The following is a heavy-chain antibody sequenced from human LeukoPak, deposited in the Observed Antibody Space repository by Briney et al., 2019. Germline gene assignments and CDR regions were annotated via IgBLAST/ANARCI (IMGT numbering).Heavy chain of an antibody. J-gene: IGHJ5*02. CDR3: ARVSGYDSWFDP. CDR1: GGTFSSYA. V-gene: IGHV1-46*01. D-gene: IGHD5-12*01. Sequence: ASVKVSCKASGGTFSSYAISWVRQAPGQGLEWMGIINPSGGSTSYAQKFQGRVTMTRDTSTSTVYMELSSLRSEDTAVYYCARVSGYDSWFDPWGQGTLVTVSS. CDR2: INPSGGST.